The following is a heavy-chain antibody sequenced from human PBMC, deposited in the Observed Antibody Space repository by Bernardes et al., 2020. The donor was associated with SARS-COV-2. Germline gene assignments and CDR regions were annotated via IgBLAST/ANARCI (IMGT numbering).Heavy chain of an antibody. J-gene: IGHJ6*02. CDR1: GFTFSDHS. CDR2: ISSSSRHI. V-gene: IGHV3-21*01. Sequence: GGSLRLSCAASGFTFSDHSMNWVRQAPGKGLEWVSSISSSSRHIYYAGSVKGRFTISRDNARNSVYLQMTSLRGEDTAVYYCARDRGYSSGWTMDYGLDVWGLGTTVTVS. CDR3: ARDRGYSSGWTMDYGLDV. D-gene: IGHD6-19*01.